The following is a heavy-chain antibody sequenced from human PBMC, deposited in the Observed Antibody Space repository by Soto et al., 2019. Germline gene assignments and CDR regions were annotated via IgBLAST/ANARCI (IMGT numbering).Heavy chain of an antibody. J-gene: IGHJ4*02. Sequence: EVQLLESGGGLVQPGGSLRLSCAASGFTFSSHAMSWVRQAPGKGLEWVSGISGNGGTTHYADSVKVRFTISRDNSKNTLYLQMNSLRVDDTAVYFCAKKRTDGSGSYYLTSDYWGQGTLVTVSS. V-gene: IGHV3-23*01. CDR1: GFTFSSHA. D-gene: IGHD3-10*01. CDR2: ISGNGGTT. CDR3: AKKRTDGSGSYYLTSDY.